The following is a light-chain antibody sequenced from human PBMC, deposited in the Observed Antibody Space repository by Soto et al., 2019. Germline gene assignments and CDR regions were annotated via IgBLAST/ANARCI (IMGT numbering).Light chain of an antibody. V-gene: IGLV2-14*03. CDR3: SSYTTSNTRQIV. CDR2: DVT. CDR1: SSDVGGYNY. Sequence: QSLLTQPPSVSGSPGQSITISCSGTSSDVGGYNYVSWYQHHPGKAPKLIIYDVTNRPSGVSNPFSGSKSGNTASLTISGLQPEDEADYYCSSYTTSNTRQIVFGTGTKVTVL. J-gene: IGLJ1*01.